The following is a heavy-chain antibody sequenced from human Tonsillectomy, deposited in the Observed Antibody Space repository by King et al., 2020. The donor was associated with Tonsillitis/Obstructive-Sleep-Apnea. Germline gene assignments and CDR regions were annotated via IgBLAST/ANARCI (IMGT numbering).Heavy chain of an antibody. CDR3: AGGPAGADYYYMDL. D-gene: IGHD6-19*01. CDR1: GFAFNNYA. J-gene: IGHJ6*03. V-gene: IGHV3-23*04. Sequence: VQLVESGGGFVHPGGSLRLSCSASGFAFNNYAVTWVRQAPGKGLEWVSSTSDRGDNTFYADSVKGRFTISRDNSKKMLSLRMNSLRPEDTATYFCAGGPAGADYYYMDLWGKGTTVTVPS. CDR2: TSDRGDNT.